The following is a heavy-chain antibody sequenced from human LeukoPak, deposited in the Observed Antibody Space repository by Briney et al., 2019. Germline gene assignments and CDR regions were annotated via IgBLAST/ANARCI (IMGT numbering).Heavy chain of an antibody. CDR3: ARVRRGYSGYGD. J-gene: IGHJ4*02. CDR2: IYYSGST. V-gene: IGHV4-61*05. Sequence: KTSETLSLTCTVSGGSISSSSYYWSWIRQPPGKGLEWIGYIYYSGSTNYNPSLKSRVTISVDTSKNQFSLKLSSVTAADTAVYYCARVRRGYSGYGDWGQGTLVTVSS. D-gene: IGHD5-12*01. CDR1: GGSISSSSYY.